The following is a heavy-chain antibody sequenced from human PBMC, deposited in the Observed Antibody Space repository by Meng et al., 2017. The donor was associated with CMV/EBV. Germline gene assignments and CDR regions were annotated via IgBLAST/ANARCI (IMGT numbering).Heavy chain of an antibody. J-gene: IGHJ4*02. V-gene: IGHV1-69*05. D-gene: IGHD5-18*01. CDR1: GGTFSSYA. CDR3: AVTVDTAAYYFDY. Sequence: KASGGTFSSYASSWVRQAPGQGLEGMGGIIPIFGTANYAQKFQGRVTITTDESTSTAYMELSSLRSEDTAVYYCAVTVDTAAYYFDYWGQGTLVTVSS. CDR2: IIPIFGTA.